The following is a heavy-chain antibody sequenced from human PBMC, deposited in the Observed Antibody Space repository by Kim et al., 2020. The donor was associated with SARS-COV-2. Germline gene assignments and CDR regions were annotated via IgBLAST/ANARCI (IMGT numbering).Heavy chain of an antibody. J-gene: IGHJ6*02. CDR1: GGSISSYY. Sequence: SETLSLTCTVSGGSISSYYWSWIRQPPGKGLEWMGYIYYSGSTNYNPSLKSRVTISVDTSKNQFSLKLSSVTAADTAVYYCARDGTMVRGVRPSYYYYGMAVWGPGTTVTVSS. V-gene: IGHV4-59*01. D-gene: IGHD3-10*01. CDR2: IYYSGST. CDR3: ARDGTMVRGVRPSYYYYGMAV.